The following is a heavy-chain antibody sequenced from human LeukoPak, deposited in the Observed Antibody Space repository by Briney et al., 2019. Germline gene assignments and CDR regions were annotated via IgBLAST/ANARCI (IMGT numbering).Heavy chain of an antibody. V-gene: IGHV1-2*06. Sequence: GASVKVSCKASGYTFTGYYMHWVRQAPGQGLEWMGRINPNSGGTNYAQKFQGRVTMTRDTSISTAYMELSRLRSDDTAVYYCARDIRRLYYDSSGYEDHWGQGTLVTVSS. CDR2: INPNSGGT. CDR1: GYTFTGYY. CDR3: ARDIRRLYYDSSGYEDH. D-gene: IGHD3-22*01. J-gene: IGHJ4*02.